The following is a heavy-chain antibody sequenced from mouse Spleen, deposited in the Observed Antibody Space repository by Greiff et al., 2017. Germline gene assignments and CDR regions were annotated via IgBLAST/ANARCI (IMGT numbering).Heavy chain of an antibody. CDR1: GFTFNTYA. CDR2: IRSKSSNYAT. V-gene: IGHV10-3*01. J-gene: IGHJ1*01. Sequence: EVQLQESGGGLVQPKGSLKLSCAASGFTFNTYAMHWVRQAPGKGLEWVARIRSKSSNYATYYADSVKDRFTISRDDSQSMLYLQMNNLKTEDTAMYYCVRGITTVVATRYFDVWGAGTTVTVSS. CDR3: VRGITTVVATRYFDV. D-gene: IGHD1-1*01.